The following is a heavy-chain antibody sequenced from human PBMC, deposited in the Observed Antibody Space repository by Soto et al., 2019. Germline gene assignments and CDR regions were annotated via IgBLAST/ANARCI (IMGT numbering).Heavy chain of an antibody. V-gene: IGHV4-59*08. D-gene: IGHD6-13*01. CDR3: ARRGAAAAFDY. CDR2: IYYSGST. J-gene: IGHJ4*02. CDR1: GGSISSYY. Sequence: SETLSLTCTVSGGSISSYYWSWIRQPPGKGLEWIGYIYYSGSTNYNPSLKSRVTTSVDTSKNQFSLKLSSVTAADTTVYYCARRGAAAAFDYWGQGTLVTVSS.